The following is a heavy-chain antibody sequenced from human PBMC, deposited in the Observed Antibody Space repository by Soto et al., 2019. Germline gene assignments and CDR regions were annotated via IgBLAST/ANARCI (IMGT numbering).Heavy chain of an antibody. D-gene: IGHD6-19*01. J-gene: IGHJ4*02. V-gene: IGHV3-30-3*01. CDR3: ARSGGIAVAGTGVNFDY. Sequence: QVQLVESGGGVVQPGRSLRLSCAASGFTFSSYAMHWVRQAPGKGLEWVAVISYDGSNKYYADSVKGRFTISRDNSKNTMYLQMNSLRAEDTAVYYCARSGGIAVAGTGVNFDYWGQGTLVTVSS. CDR2: ISYDGSNK. CDR1: GFTFSSYA.